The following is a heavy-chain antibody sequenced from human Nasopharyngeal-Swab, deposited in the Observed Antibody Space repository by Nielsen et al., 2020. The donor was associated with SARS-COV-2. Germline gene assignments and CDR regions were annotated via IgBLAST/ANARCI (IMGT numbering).Heavy chain of an antibody. CDR2: INTNTGNP. CDR1: GYTFTSYA. D-gene: IGHD6-6*01. Sequence: ASVKVSCKASGYTFTSYAMNWVRQAPGQGLEWMGWINTNTGNPTYAQGFTGRFVFSLDTSVSTAYLQISSLKAEDTAVYYCARDRRVGSNRARSIAARLGWFDPWGQGTLVNVSS. J-gene: IGHJ5*02. V-gene: IGHV7-4-1*02. CDR3: ARDRRVGSNRARSIAARLGWFDP.